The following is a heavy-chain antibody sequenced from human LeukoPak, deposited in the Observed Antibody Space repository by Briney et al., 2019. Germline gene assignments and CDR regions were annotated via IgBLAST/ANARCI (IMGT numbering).Heavy chain of an antibody. CDR1: GFTFSSYG. CDR3: ARVIAARGPLDY. D-gene: IGHD6-6*01. V-gene: IGHV3-33*01. CDR2: IWYDGSNK. Sequence: GRSLRLSCAASGFTFSSYGMHWVRQAPGKGLEWVAVIWYDGSNKYYADSVKGRFTISRDNSKNTLYLQMTSLRAEDTAVYYCARVIAARGPLDYWGQGTLVTVSS. J-gene: IGHJ4*02.